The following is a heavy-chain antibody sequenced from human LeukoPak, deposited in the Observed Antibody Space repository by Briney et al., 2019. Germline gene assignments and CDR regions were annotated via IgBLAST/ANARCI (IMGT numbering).Heavy chain of an antibody. D-gene: IGHD3-10*01. CDR3: TRRMTRGVITPPFDS. CDR2: IYPGDSDT. J-gene: IGHJ4*02. Sequence: GESLKISCKGSGYSFTNYWIGWVRQMPGKGLELMGLIYPGDSDTTYSPSFQGQVTISADKSITTAYLQWSSLKASDTAMYYCTRRMTRGVITPPFDSWGQGTLVSVSS. V-gene: IGHV5-51*01. CDR1: GYSFTNYW.